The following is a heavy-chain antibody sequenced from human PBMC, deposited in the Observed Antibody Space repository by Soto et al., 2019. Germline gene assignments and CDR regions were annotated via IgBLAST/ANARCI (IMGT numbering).Heavy chain of an antibody. J-gene: IGHJ4*02. V-gene: IGHV4-59*01. CDR2: IHYNGNT. CDR3: AREGNLGRWLQPLDF. Sequence: QVQLQVSAPGLVKPSETLSLTCTVSGDSISAYSWSWVRQPPGKGLEWIGNIHYNGNTKYNPSLKYRGSMSVDTSKNQFSLRLMSVTAADTAKYFCAREGNLGRWLQPLDFWGQGTLVTVSS. CDR1: GDSISAYS. D-gene: IGHD5-12*01.